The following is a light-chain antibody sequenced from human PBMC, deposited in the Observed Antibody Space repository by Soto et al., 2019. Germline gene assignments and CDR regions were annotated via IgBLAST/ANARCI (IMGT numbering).Light chain of an antibody. CDR3: QQYGNSLWT. CDR1: QRVNSSY. CDR2: GTS. Sequence: SVLTRCAGTLSLSAGERGTHYCRSSQRVNSSYLAWYQQKPGQAPRLLVYGTSSRATGIPDRFSGSGSGTFFSLTISSLEPEDFAVSYCQQYGNSLWTFGQGTKVDI. J-gene: IGKJ1*01. V-gene: IGKV3-20*01.